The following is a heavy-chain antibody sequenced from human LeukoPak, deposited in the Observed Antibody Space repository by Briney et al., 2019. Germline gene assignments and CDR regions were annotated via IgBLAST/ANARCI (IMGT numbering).Heavy chain of an antibody. CDR1: SGSISTYY. D-gene: IGHD6-19*01. J-gene: IGHJ4*02. V-gene: IGHV4-59*01. CDR3: AKYSSGWLIDS. CDR2: IYYSGST. Sequence: SETLSLTCTVSSGSISTYYWTWIRQPPGKGLEWIGYIYYSGSTNYNPSLKSRVTISIDTSKNRFSLKLSSVTAADTAVYYCAKYSSGWLIDSWGQGTLVTVSS.